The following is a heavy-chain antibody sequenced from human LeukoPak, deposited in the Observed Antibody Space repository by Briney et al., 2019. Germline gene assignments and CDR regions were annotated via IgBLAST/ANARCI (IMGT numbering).Heavy chain of an antibody. CDR3: ARGPAYCGGDCFYDYYFDY. D-gene: IGHD2-21*02. J-gene: IGHJ4*02. Sequence: GRSLRLSCAASGFTFSSYAMHWVRQAPGKGLEWVAVISYDGSNKYYADSVKGRFTISRDNSKNTLYLQMNSLRAEDTAVYYCARGPAYCGGDCFYDYYFDYWGQGTLVTVSS. CDR2: ISYDGSNK. V-gene: IGHV3-30-3*01. CDR1: GFTFSSYA.